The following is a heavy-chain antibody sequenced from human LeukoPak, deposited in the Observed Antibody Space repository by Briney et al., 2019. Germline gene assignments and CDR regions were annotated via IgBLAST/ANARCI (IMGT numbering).Heavy chain of an antibody. CDR3: ARGLIVGASLGAFDI. CDR1: GGTFSSYA. D-gene: IGHD1-26*01. Sequence: SVKVSCKASGGTFSSYAISWVRQAPEQGLEWMGGIIPIFGTANYAQKFQGRVTITTDESTSTAYMELSSLRSEDTAVYYCARGLIVGASLGAFDIWGQGTMVTVSS. J-gene: IGHJ3*02. V-gene: IGHV1-69*05. CDR2: IIPIFGTA.